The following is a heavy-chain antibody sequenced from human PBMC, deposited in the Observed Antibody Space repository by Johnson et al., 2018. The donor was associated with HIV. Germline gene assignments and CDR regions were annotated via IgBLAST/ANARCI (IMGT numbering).Heavy chain of an antibody. D-gene: IGHD3-22*01. CDR2: IRYDGSNK. J-gene: IGHJ3*02. CDR1: GFTFSSYG. CDR3: AKDVGNYWPDSFDI. Sequence: QVQLVESGGGVVQPGGSLRLSCAASGFTFSSYGMHWVRQAPGKGLAWVAFIRYDGSNKYYADSVQGRFTISRDKSENTLYLQMNSLRDEDTAVYYCAKDVGNYWPDSFDIWGQGTMVTVSS. V-gene: IGHV3-30*02.